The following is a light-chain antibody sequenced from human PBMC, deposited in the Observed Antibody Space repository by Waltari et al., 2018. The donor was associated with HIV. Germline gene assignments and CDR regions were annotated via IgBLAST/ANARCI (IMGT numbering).Light chain of an antibody. V-gene: IGLV2-23*02. CDR3: CSYAGSNTYL. J-gene: IGLJ1*01. CDR2: DVS. CDR1: SSDVGSYNS. Sequence: QSALTQPASVSGFPGQSITISCTGSSSDVGSYNSVSWYQQHPGKAPKLLIYDVSKRPSGVFNRCSGSKSGNTASRTISGLQAEDEADYYCCSYAGSNTYLFGTGTEVTVL.